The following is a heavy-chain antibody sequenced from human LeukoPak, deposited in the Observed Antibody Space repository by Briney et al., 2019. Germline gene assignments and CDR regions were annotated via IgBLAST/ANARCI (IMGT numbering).Heavy chain of an antibody. CDR2: ISYDGSNK. Sequence: GRSLRLSCAASGFTFSSYAMHWVRQAPGKGLEWVAVISYDGSNKYYADSVKGRFTISRDNSKNTLYLQMNSLRAEDTAVYYCARDKEHGDYYFDYWGQGTLVTVSS. D-gene: IGHD4-17*01. CDR1: GFTFSSYA. CDR3: ARDKEHGDYYFDY. V-gene: IGHV3-30-3*01. J-gene: IGHJ4*02.